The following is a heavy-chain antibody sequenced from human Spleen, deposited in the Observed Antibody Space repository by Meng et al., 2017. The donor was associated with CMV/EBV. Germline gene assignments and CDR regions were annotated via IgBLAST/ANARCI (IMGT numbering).Heavy chain of an antibody. D-gene: IGHD6-13*01. CDR3: ARSVQQLVNDY. Sequence: ASVKVSCKASGYTFTTYGISWVRQAPGQGLEWMGWISGYNGNRNYAQNLQGRVTMTTDTSTSTAYMDLRSLRSEDTAVYYCARSVQQLVNDYWGQGTLVTVSS. J-gene: IGHJ4*02. V-gene: IGHV1-18*01. CDR1: GYTFTTYG. CDR2: ISGYNGNR.